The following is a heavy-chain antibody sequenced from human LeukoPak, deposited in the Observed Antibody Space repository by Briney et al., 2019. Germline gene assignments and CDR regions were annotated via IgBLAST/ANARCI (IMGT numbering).Heavy chain of an antibody. J-gene: IGHJ1*01. CDR1: GFTFSSYA. CDR2: LGGSGGRT. CDR3: AKDPHYNYGF. Sequence: GGSLRLSCAASGFTFSSYATSWVRQAPGKGLEWVSVLGGSGGRTYYADSVKGRFTISRDNSKNTLYLQMNSLRAEDTAVYYCAKDPHYNYGFWRQGTLVTVSS. D-gene: IGHD5-18*01. V-gene: IGHV3-23*01.